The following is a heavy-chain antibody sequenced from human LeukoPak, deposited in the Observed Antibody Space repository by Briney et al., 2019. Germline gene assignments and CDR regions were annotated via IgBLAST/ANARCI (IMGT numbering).Heavy chain of an antibody. Sequence: GGSLRLSRAASGFTFSSYWMHWVRQAPGKGLVWVSRINSDGSSTSYADSVKGRFTISRDNAKNTLYLQMNSLRAEDTAVYYCARGEPYYDFWSGSNWFDPWGQGTLVTVSS. CDR2: INSDGSST. CDR1: GFTFSSYW. V-gene: IGHV3-74*01. D-gene: IGHD3-3*01. J-gene: IGHJ5*02. CDR3: ARGEPYYDFWSGSNWFDP.